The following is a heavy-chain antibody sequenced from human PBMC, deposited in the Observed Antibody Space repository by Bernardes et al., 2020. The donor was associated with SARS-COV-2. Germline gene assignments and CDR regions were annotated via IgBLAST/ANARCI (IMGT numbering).Heavy chain of an antibody. V-gene: IGHV3-21*06. CDR1: GFDFTTYS. J-gene: IGHJ4*02. CDR3: ARDLKTRPH. CDR2: ISNSGDYV. Sequence: AGSLRLSCVASGFDFTTYSMNWVRQAPGKGLEWVSYISNSGDYVDYADSVRGRFTISRDNAKNSVSLQMNRLRAEDTALYFCARDLKTRPHWSQGTRVTVSS. D-gene: IGHD6-6*01.